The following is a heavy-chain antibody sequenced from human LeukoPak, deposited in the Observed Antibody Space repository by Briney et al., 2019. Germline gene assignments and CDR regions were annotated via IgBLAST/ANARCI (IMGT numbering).Heavy chain of an antibody. V-gene: IGHV4-39*01. D-gene: IGHD2-21*01. Sequence: SETLSLTCTVSGGSVSSSDSCWVWFRQPPGEGLEWIGSIDYRGTTYYNPSLKSRPTISVDTSKNQFSLKMTSVTAADTAVYYCARRGLVVVPLWGQGTLVTVSS. J-gene: IGHJ4*02. CDR3: ARRGLVVVPL. CDR1: GGSVSSSDSC. CDR2: IDYRGTT.